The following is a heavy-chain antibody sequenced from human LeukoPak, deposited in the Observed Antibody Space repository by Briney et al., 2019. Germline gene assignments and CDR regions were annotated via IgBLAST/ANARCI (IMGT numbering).Heavy chain of an antibody. CDR3: ARVGYSYAHDAFDI. J-gene: IGHJ3*02. Sequence: PSETLSLTCTVSGGSISSYYWSWIRQPPGKGLEWIGYIYYSGSTNYNPSLKSRVTISVDTSKNQFSLKLSSVTAADTAVYYCARVGYSYAHDAFDIWGQGTMVTVSS. D-gene: IGHD5-18*01. V-gene: IGHV4-59*01. CDR2: IYYSGST. CDR1: GGSISSYY.